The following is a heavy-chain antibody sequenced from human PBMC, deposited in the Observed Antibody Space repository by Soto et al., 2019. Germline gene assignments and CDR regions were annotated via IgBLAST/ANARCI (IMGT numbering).Heavy chain of an antibody. CDR1: GYTFTSYY. CDR3: ARGLGYYGMDV. V-gene: IGHV1-46*01. CDR2: INPSGGNT. Sequence: QVQLVQSGAEVKKPGASVKVSCKASGYTFTSYYLHWVRQAPGQGLEWMGIINPSGGNTSYAQKFQGXXTXTMXTSTSTVYMDLSSLRSEDTAVYYCARGLGYYGMDVWGQGTTVTVSS. D-gene: IGHD7-27*01. J-gene: IGHJ6*02.